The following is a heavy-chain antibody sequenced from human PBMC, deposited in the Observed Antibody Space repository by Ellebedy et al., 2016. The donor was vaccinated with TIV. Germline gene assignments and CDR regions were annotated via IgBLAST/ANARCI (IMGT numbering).Heavy chain of an antibody. V-gene: IGHV4-39*02. Sequence: MPSETLSLTCTVSGGSISSSSYFCAWIRQPPGKGLEWIGSIYYSGSTYYNPSLKSRVTISVDTSKNHFSLRLSSVTVADTAVYYCARYVGSGALFDYWGQGTLVTVSS. D-gene: IGHD3-3*01. CDR3: ARYVGSGALFDY. CDR2: IYYSGST. CDR1: GGSISSSSYF. J-gene: IGHJ4*02.